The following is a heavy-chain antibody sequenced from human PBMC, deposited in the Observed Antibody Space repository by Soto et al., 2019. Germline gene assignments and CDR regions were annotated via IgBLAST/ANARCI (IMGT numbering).Heavy chain of an antibody. CDR1: GYTFTGYY. CDR3: ARGYSYARGGFDY. Sequence: ASVKVSCKASGYTFTGYYMHWVRQAPGQGLEWMGWINPNSGGTNYAQKFQGWVTMTRDTSISTAYMELSRLRSDDTAVYFCARGYSYARGGFDYWGQGTLVTVSS. D-gene: IGHD5-18*01. V-gene: IGHV1-2*04. CDR2: INPNSGGT. J-gene: IGHJ4*02.